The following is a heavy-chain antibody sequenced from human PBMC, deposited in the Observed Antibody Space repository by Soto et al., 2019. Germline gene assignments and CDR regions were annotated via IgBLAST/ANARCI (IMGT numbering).Heavy chain of an antibody. CDR3: STRHYYDSSGYPDAFDI. V-gene: IGHV3-53*01. Sequence: GGSLRLSCAASGFTVSSNYMSWVRQAPGKGLEWVSVIYSGGSTYYADSVKGRFTISRDNSKNTLYLQMNSLRAEDTAVYYFSTRHYYDSSGYPDAFDIWGQGTMVTVSS. CDR1: GFTVSSNY. J-gene: IGHJ3*02. D-gene: IGHD3-22*01. CDR2: IYSGGST.